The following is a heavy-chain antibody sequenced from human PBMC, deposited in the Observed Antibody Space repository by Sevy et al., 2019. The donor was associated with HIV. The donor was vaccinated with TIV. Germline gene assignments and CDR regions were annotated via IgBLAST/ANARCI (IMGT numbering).Heavy chain of an antibody. V-gene: IGHV3-23*01. CDR2: IGGDGDIT. J-gene: IGHJ4*02. CDR3: AKVLSFSPRSIPAAVLDY. CDR1: GFTFSNYG. D-gene: IGHD2-2*01. Sequence: GGSLRLSCAASGFTFSNYGMNWVRQAPGVGLEWVATIGGDGDITHYADSVKGRFTISRANFKNTLHLQLNNLRGDDTAIYFCAKVLSFSPRSIPAAVLDYWGRGTLVTVSS.